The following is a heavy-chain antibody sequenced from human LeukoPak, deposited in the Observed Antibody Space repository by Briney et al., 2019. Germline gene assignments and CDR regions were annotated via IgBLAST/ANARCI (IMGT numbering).Heavy chain of an antibody. CDR3: ARRRKWNAPSDY. J-gene: IGHJ4*02. CDR2: INHSGST. Sequence: SETLSLTCAVYGGSFSGYYWSWIRQPPGKGLEWIGEINHSGSTNYNPSLKSRVTISVDTSKNQFSLKLSSVTAADTAVYYCARRRKWNAPSDYWGQGTLVTVSP. D-gene: IGHD1-20*01. V-gene: IGHV4-34*01. CDR1: GGSFSGYY.